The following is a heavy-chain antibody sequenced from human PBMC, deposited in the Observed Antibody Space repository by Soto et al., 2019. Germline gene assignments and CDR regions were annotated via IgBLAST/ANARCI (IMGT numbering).Heavy chain of an antibody. J-gene: IGHJ6*01. CDR3: TCSALIDYYYYYGMDV. V-gene: IGHV3-73*02. CDR1: GFTFSGSA. D-gene: IGHD3-22*01. CDR2: IRSKANSYAT. Sequence: EVQLVESGGGLVQPGGSLKLSCAASGFTFSGSAMHWVRQASGHGLEWVGRIRSKANSYATAYAASVKGRFTISRDDSKNTAYLQMSSLKTEDTAVYYGTCSALIDYYYYYGMDVWGQGTTVTVSS.